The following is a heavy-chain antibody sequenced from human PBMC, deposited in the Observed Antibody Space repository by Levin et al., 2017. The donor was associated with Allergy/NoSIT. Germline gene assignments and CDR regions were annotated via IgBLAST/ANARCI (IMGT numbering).Heavy chain of an antibody. V-gene: IGHV4-30-4*01. CDR1: GGSISSGDYY. D-gene: IGHD5-18*01. J-gene: IGHJ6*02. Sequence: SETLSLTCTVSGGSISSGDYYWSWIRQPPGKGLEWIGYIYYSGSTYYNPSLKSRVTISVDTSKNQFSLKLSSVTAADTAVYYCARDHLGLWLQNSYYYGMDVWGQGTTVTVSS. CDR2: IYYSGST. CDR3: ARDHLGLWLQNSYYYGMDV.